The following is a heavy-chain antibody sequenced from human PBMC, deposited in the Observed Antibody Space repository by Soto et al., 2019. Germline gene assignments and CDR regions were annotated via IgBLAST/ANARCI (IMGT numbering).Heavy chain of an antibody. J-gene: IGHJ5*02. Sequence: EVQLVESGGGLVQPGGALRLSCAASGFTFSSDWMSWVRQAPGKGLEWVANIKQDGSEKYCVDSVKGGYTISRDNAKNSLYLQMNSLRAEDTAVYYCARGLVLRFLEWLSDMTYAPWGQGTLVTVSS. CDR1: GFTFSSDW. CDR3: ARGLVLRFLEWLSDMTYAP. D-gene: IGHD3-3*01. V-gene: IGHV3-7*01. CDR2: IKQDGSEK.